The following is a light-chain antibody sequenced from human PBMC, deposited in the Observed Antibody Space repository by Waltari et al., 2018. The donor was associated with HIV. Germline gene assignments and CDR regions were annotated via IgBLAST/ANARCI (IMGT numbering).Light chain of an antibody. V-gene: IGLV1-47*01. J-gene: IGLJ3*02. Sequence: QSVLTQPPSASVSPRPTVTISCSARTSTHSTQSVTMYQQLQGKAPKLLIHRNYQRPSGVPDRFSSSKSGASASLIISGLRSEDEADYFCGVWDSTLKQWLFGGRTKLTVL. CDR2: RNY. CDR3: GVWDSTLKQWL. CDR1: TSTHSTQS.